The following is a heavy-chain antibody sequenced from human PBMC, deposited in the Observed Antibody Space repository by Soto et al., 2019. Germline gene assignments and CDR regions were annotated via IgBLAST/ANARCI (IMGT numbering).Heavy chain of an antibody. CDR1: GGTFSSYA. J-gene: IGHJ6*02. CDR3: ARDEGYCSRTSCDEVGDV. CDR2: IIPIFGTA. V-gene: IGHV1-69*01. D-gene: IGHD2-2*01. Sequence: QVQLVQSGAEVKKPGSSVKVSCKASGGTFSSYAISWVRQAPGQGLEWMGGIIPIFGTANYAQNFQGRVTITADESTSTAYMELSSLRSEDTAVYYCARDEGYCSRTSCDEVGDVWGQGTTVTVAS.